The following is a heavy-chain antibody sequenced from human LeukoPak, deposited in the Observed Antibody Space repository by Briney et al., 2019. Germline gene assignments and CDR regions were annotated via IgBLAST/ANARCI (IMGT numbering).Heavy chain of an antibody. CDR1: GFTFSSYA. J-gene: IGHJ4*02. V-gene: IGHV3-23*01. Sequence: GGSLRLSCAASGFTFSSYALSWVRQAPGKGLEWVSAISGSGVSTYYGDSVKGRFTISRDNSKNTLYLQMKSLRAEDTAVYYCAKSPGGDYYDSSGYCLFDSWGQGTLVTVSS. CDR2: ISGSGVST. D-gene: IGHD3-22*01. CDR3: AKSPGGDYYDSSGYCLFDS.